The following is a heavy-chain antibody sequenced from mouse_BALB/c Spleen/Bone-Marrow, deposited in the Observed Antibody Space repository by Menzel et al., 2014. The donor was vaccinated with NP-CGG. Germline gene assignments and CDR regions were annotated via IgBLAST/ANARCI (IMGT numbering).Heavy chain of an antibody. V-gene: IGHV3-1*02. J-gene: IGHJ2*01. CDR1: GYSITSGYS. CDR3: ASWDY. Sequence: EVKLMESGPDLVKPSQSLSLTCTVTGYSITSGYSCHWIRPFPGNKLEWMGYIHYSGSANYNPSLKSRISITRDTSKNQFFLQLNSVTTEDTATYYCASWDYWGQGTTLTVSS. CDR2: IHYSGSA.